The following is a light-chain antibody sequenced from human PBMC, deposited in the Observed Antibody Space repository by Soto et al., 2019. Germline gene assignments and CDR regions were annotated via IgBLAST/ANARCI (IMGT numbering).Light chain of an antibody. CDR1: QGIHTA. CDR2: DAS. V-gene: IGKV1D-13*01. Sequence: AIQWTMSPASLSASVCDRVVITCLASQGIHTALAWYQQKPGNAPMLLIYDASTVEAGVPSRFSGSGSGTDFTLTISSLQPEDFATYYCQQFSNYPHVFGQGTRLEIK. J-gene: IGKJ5*01. CDR3: QQFSNYPHV.